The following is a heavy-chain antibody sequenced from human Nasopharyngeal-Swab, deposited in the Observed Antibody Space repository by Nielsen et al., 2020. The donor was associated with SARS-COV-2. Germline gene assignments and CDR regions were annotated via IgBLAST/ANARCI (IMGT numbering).Heavy chain of an antibody. CDR3: AREGLYYDFWSGFDY. D-gene: IGHD3-3*01. Sequence: WVRQAPGQGLEWMGWISAYNGNTNYAQKLQGRVTMTTDTSTSTAYMELRSLRSDDTAVYYCAREGLYYDFWSGFDYWGQGTLGTVSS. V-gene: IGHV1-18*01. J-gene: IGHJ4*02. CDR2: ISAYNGNT.